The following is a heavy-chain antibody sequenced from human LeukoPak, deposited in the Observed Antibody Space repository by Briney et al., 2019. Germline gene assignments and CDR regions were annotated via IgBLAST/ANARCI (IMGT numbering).Heavy chain of an antibody. CDR2: ISGSGGST. CDR1: GFTFSSYA. CDR3: AKVVGYYDSSGYLDY. D-gene: IGHD3-22*01. J-gene: IGHJ4*02. V-gene: IGHV3-23*01. Sequence: GGSLRLSCAASGFTFSSYAMSWVRQAPGKGLEWVSAISGSGGSTYYADSVKGRFTISRDNSKNTQYLQMNSPRAEDTAVYYCAKVVGYYDSSGYLDYWGQGTLVTVSS.